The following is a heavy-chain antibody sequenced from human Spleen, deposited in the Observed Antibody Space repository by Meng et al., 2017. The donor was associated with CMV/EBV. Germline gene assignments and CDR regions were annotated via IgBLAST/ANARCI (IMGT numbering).Heavy chain of an antibody. V-gene: IGHV3-7*01. CDR1: GFTFGNYW. Sequence: CAAGGFTFGNYWMSWVRQAPGKGLEWVANIKKDESEKYYVDSVKGRFTISRDNAKKSLYLQMNSLRAEDTAVYYCARDSRGWFDPWGQGTLVTVSS. J-gene: IGHJ5*02. CDR3: ARDSRGWFDP. CDR2: IKKDESEK. D-gene: IGHD3-10*01.